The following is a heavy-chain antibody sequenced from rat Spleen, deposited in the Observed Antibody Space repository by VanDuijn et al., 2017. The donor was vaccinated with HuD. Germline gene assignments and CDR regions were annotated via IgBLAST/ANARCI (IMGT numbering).Heavy chain of an antibody. V-gene: IGHV5-29*01. CDR3: ARHWGY. CDR2: ISYGDSSGHSST. J-gene: IGHJ2*01. Sequence: EVQLVESGGGLVQPGRSMKLSCAASGFTFSDYGMAWVRQAPTKGLEWVATISYGDSSGHSSTYYRDSVKGRFTISRDNVQNILYLQMNSLRSEDSATYYCARHWGYWGQGVMVTVSS. CDR1: GFTFSDYG. D-gene: IGHD4-6*01.